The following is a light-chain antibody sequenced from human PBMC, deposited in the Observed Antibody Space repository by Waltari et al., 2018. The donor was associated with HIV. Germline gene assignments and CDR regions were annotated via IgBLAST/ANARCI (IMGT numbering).Light chain of an antibody. CDR1: MIGERN. CDR3: RIWDRTVWV. Sequence: YELTQSLSLSVAPGETARNSCGGAMIGERNVHLYQQKPGQAPSLVSYKDSVRPSGIPGRYSGSKFGNAATRSISRVQVGDEAEYFCRIWDRTVWVFGGGTKVTVL. CDR2: KDS. J-gene: IGLJ3*02. V-gene: IGLV3-9*01.